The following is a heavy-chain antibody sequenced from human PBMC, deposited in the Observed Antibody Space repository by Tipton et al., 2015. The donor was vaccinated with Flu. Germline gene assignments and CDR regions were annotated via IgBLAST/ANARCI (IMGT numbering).Heavy chain of an antibody. D-gene: IGHD2-15*01. CDR3: ATCTGGSCYSAGFSFDP. Sequence: SLRLSCVASAFTFGSHEFNWVRQAPGKGLEWVAYISDSVSTIYYADSVKGRFTIFTDNSKNSVYLQMDSLTVEDTAVYFCATCTGGSCYSAGFSFDPRRRRNLVTVSS. V-gene: IGHV3-48*03. J-gene: IGHJ5*02. CDR2: ISDSVSTI. CDR1: AFTFGSHE.